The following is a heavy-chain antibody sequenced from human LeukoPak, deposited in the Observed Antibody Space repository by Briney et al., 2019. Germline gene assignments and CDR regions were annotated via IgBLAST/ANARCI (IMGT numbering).Heavy chain of an antibody. CDR1: GFTFSSYA. J-gene: IGHJ4*02. CDR3: ARDPVCDY. CDR2: ISYDGSNK. V-gene: IGHV3-30*07. Sequence: PGGSLRLSCAASGFTFSSYAMHWVRQAPGKGLEWVAVISYDGSNKYSADSVKGRFTISRDDSKNTLYLQMKSLRAEDTAIYYCARDPVCDYWGRGTLVTVSS.